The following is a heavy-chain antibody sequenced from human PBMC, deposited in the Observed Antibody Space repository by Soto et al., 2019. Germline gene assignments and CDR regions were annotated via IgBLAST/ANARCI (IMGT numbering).Heavy chain of an antibody. V-gene: IGHV4-59*01. J-gene: IGHJ2*01. CDR3: AGGRDDYSGWYFDL. Sequence: SETLSLTCTVSGGSISSYYWSWIRQPPGKGLEWIGYIYYSGSPNYSPSLESRVAISEDTSKNQFSLKLSSVTAADTAIYYCAGGRDDYSGWYFDLWGRGTLVTVSS. D-gene: IGHD4-4*01. CDR1: GGSISSYY. CDR2: IYYSGSP.